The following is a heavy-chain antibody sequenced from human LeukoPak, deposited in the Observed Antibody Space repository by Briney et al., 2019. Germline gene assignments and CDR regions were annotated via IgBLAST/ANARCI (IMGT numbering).Heavy chain of an antibody. CDR1: GFTFSSYA. V-gene: IGHV3-23*01. J-gene: IGHJ1*01. D-gene: IGHD6-19*01. Sequence: GGSLRLSCAASGFTFSSYAMSWVRQAPGKGLEWVSAISGSGGSTYYADSVKGRFTISRDNSKNTLYLQMNSLRAEDTAVYYCAKKPGYSSGWYAEYFQHWGQGTLVTVSS. CDR2: ISGSGGST. CDR3: AKKPGYSSGWYAEYFQH.